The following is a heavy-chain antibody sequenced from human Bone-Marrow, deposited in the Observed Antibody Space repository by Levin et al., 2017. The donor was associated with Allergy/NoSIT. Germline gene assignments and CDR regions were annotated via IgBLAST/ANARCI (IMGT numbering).Heavy chain of an antibody. CDR1: GFTFSVNG. V-gene: IGHV3-30*18. CDR2: ILYDGSQK. Sequence: GESLKISCAVSGFTFSVNGMHWVRQAPGKGLEWVAHILYDGSQKNYAEAVKGRFTISRDNSKNTLDLQMNSLRPEDSAVYYCAKDRSRSFDYWGQGALLIVSS. J-gene: IGHJ4*02. CDR3: AKDRSRSFDY. D-gene: IGHD1-26*01.